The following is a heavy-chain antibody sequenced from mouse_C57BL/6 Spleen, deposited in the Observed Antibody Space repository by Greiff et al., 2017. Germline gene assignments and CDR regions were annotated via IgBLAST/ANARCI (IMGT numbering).Heavy chain of an antibody. J-gene: IGHJ3*01. CDR1: GFTFSSYG. V-gene: IGHV5-6*01. Sequence: EVQLKESGGDLVKPGGSLKLSCAASGFTFSSYGMSWVRQTPDKRLEWVATISSGGSYTYYPDSVKGRFTISRDNAKNTLYLQMSSLKSEDTAMYYCARHGLGKGFAYWGQGTLVTVSA. D-gene: IGHD4-1*01. CDR3: ARHGLGKGFAY. CDR2: ISSGGSYT.